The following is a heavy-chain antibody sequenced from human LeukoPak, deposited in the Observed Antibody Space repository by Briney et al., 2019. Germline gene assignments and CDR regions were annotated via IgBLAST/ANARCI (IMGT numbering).Heavy chain of an antibody. CDR2: ISSSSSYI. CDR3: ARELTMIVVVTSGAFDI. Sequence: PGGSLRLSCAASGFTFSSYSMNWVRQAPGKGLEWVSSISSSSSYIYYADSVKGRFTISRDNAKNSLYLQMNSLRVEDTAVYYCARELTMIVVVTSGAFDIWGQGTMVTVSS. V-gene: IGHV3-21*01. D-gene: IGHD3-22*01. CDR1: GFTFSSYS. J-gene: IGHJ3*02.